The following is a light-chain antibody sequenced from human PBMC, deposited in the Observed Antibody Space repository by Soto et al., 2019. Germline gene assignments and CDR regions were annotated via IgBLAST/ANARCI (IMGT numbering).Light chain of an antibody. Sequence: DIQMTQSPSSLSASVGDRVTITCRASQDIRIFLAWFQQKPGEAPKPLIYAVSSLQSGVPSRFSGSGSATDFTLTINNLRPEDFATYYCQQYESYPLTFGGGTKVDIK. CDR3: QQYESYPLT. CDR2: AVS. CDR1: QDIRIF. J-gene: IGKJ4*01. V-gene: IGKV1-16*01.